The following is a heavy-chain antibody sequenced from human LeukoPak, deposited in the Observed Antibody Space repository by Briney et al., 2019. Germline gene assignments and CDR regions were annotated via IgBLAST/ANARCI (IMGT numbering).Heavy chain of an antibody. J-gene: IGHJ4*02. CDR1: EFTFGIYY. CDR3: ARVGYKWDDDGVDY. CDR2: INEDGSEA. D-gene: IGHD1-1*01. V-gene: IGHV3-7*01. Sequence: GGSLRLSCAGSEFTFGIYYMSWVRQALGEGLWWVSNINEDGSEAGYLDSVKGRFTISRDNAKNSVHLQMNSLRADDAAVYYCARVGYKWDDDGVDYWGQGTLVTVSS.